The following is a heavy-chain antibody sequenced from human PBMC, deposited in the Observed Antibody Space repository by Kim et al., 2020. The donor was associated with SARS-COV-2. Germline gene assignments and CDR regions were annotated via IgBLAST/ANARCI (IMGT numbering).Heavy chain of an antibody. CDR3: ARDRRGSYFDY. Sequence: LSLTCAASGFTFSSYAMHWVRQAPGKGLDWVALISYDGRNKYYADSVKGRFTISRDNSKNTLYLQMNSLTTDDTTVYYCARDRRGSYFDYWGQGTL. CDR1: GFTFSSYA. D-gene: IGHD1-26*01. J-gene: IGHJ4*02. CDR2: ISYDGRNK. V-gene: IGHV3-30*04.